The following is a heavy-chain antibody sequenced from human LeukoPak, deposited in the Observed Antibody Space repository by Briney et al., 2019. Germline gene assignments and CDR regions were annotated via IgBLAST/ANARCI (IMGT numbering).Heavy chain of an antibody. V-gene: IGHV1-69*13. D-gene: IGHD2-15*01. CDR2: IIPIFGTA. Sequence: ASVKVSCKASGGTFSSYAISWVRQAPGQGLEWMGGIIPIFGTANYAQKFQGRVTITADESTSTAYMELSSLRSEDTAVYYCARGRRILLRRGRNWFDPWGQGTLVTVSS. CDR3: ARGRRILLRRGRNWFDP. J-gene: IGHJ5*02. CDR1: GGTFSSYA.